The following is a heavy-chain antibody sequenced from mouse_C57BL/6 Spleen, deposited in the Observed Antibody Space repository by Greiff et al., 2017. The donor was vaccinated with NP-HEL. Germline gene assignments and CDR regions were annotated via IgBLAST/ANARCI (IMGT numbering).Heavy chain of an antibody. V-gene: IGHV2-2*01. Sequence: VQLQQSGPGLVQPSQSLSITCTVSGFSLTSYGVHWVRQSPGKGLEWLGVIWRGGSTAYTAAFISRLSISKDNSKSQVFFKMNSLQADDTAIYYCASPHDYVAMDYWGQGTSVTVSS. CDR2: IWRGGST. CDR3: ASPHDYVAMDY. J-gene: IGHJ4*01. CDR1: GFSLTSYG.